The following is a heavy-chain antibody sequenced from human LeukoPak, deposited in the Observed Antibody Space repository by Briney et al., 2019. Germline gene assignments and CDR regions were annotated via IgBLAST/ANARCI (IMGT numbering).Heavy chain of an antibody. D-gene: IGHD3-22*01. J-gene: IGHJ4*02. Sequence: GGSLRLSCAASGFTFDDYAMHWVRQAPGNGLEGVSGISWNSGSIGYAGCVKGRFTISRDNAKISLYLQMNSLRAEDTALYYCAKDIGVGDSSGYYYPSFDYWGQGTLVTVSS. CDR1: GFTFDDYA. CDR2: ISWNSGSI. V-gene: IGHV3-9*01. CDR3: AKDIGVGDSSGYYYPSFDY.